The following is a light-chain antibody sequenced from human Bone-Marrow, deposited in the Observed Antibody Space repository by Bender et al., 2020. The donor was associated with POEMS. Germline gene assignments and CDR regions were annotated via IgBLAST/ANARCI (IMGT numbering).Light chain of an antibody. J-gene: IGLJ3*02. V-gene: IGLV1-40*01. Sequence: QSVLTQPPSVSGAPGQRVTISCTGSSSNIGAGYDVHWYQQLPGTAPKLLIYGNSNRPSGVPDRFSGSKSGTSASLAITGLQAEDEADYYCQVWDRHGDRWVFGGGTKLTVL. CDR3: QVWDRHGDRWV. CDR1: SSNIGAGYD. CDR2: GNS.